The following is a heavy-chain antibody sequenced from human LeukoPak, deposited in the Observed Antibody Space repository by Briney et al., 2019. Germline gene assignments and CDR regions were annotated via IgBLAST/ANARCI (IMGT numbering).Heavy chain of an antibody. V-gene: IGHV4-4*07. D-gene: IGHD6-19*01. CDR2: IYTSGST. CDR1: GGSISSYY. J-gene: IGHJ6*02. CDR3: ASASRTVAGYYYYGMDV. Sequence: SETLSLTCTVSGGSISSYYRSWIRQPAGKGLEWIGRIYTSGSTNYNPSLKSRVTMSVDTSKNQFSLKLSSVTAADTAVYYCASASRTVAGYYYYGMDVWAKGPRSPSP.